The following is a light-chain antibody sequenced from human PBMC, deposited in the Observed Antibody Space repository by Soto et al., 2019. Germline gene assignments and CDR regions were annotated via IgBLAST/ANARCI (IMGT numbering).Light chain of an antibody. J-gene: IGKJ1*01. CDR3: QQYGSSPWT. CDR1: ESVASNY. Sequence: EIVLTQSPGTLSLSPGETATLSCRASESVASNYLAWYQQKPGQAPRLLVYGASTRATGTPDRFSGSGSGPDFTLSITRLQPEDCAVYFCQQYGSSPWTSGQGTKVEIK. CDR2: GAS. V-gene: IGKV3-20*01.